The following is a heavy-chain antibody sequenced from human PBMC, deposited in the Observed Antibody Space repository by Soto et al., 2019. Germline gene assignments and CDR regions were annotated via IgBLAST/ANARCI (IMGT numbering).Heavy chain of an antibody. V-gene: IGHV3-15*01. CDR1: GFTFSNAW. CDR2: IKSKTDGGTT. CDR3: TTDYYDSSGYYYGMVV. J-gene: IGHJ6*02. Sequence: GGSLRLSCAASGFTFSNAWMSWVRQAPGKGLEWVGRIKSKTDGGTTDYAAPVKGRFTISRDDSKNTLYLQMNSLKTEDTAVYYCTTDYYDSSGYYYGMVVWGQGTTVTVSS. D-gene: IGHD3-22*01.